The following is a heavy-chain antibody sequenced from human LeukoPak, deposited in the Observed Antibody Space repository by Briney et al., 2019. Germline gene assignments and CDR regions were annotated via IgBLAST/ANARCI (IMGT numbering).Heavy chain of an antibody. V-gene: IGHV4-30-4*08. J-gene: IGHJ4*02. CDR3: ARREWLLPSTFDY. D-gene: IGHD3-3*01. CDR2: IYYSGST. Sequence: PSETLSLTCTVSGGSISSGDYYWSWIRQPPGKGLEWIGYIYYSGSTYYNPSLKSRVTISVDTSKNQFSLKLSSVTAADTAVYYCARREWLLPSTFDYWGQGTLVTVSS. CDR1: GGSISSGDYY.